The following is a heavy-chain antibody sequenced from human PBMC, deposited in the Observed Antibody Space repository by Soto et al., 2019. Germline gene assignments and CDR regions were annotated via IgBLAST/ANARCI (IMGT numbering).Heavy chain of an antibody. CDR2: ISGGGTYR. Sequence: GGSLRLSCAASGLTFSHYSMNWVRQAPGKGLEWVSSISGGGTYRYYAESVKGRFTISRDNAKNALDLQMNSLRAEDTAVYYCARVNSSIEHPNGKDVWGPGTTVTLSS. D-gene: IGHD6-13*01. CDR3: ARVNSSIEHPNGKDV. J-gene: IGHJ6*02. V-gene: IGHV3-21*01. CDR1: GLTFSHYS.